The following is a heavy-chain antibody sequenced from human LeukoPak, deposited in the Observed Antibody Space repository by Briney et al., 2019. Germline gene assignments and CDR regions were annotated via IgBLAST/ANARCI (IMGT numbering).Heavy chain of an antibody. CDR3: VRDGMTTVSRGFFD. CDR2: INTNAGNP. Sequence: ASVKVSCKASGYTFTSYAMNWVRQAHGQGLEWMGWINTNAGNPTYAQGFTGRFVFSMDTSVRTAYLQINNLKAEDSAAYYCVRDGMTTVSRGFFDWGQGTLVTVSS. J-gene: IGHJ4*02. D-gene: IGHD4-11*01. CDR1: GYTFTSYA. V-gene: IGHV7-4-1*02.